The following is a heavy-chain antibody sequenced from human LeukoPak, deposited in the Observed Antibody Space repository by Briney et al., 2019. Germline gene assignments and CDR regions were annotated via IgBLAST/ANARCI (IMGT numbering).Heavy chain of an antibody. D-gene: IGHD3-10*01. CDR3: ARDTTVGDSFDY. V-gene: IGHV1-2*02. Sequence: ASVKVSCKASGYTFTGYYMPWVRQAPGQGLEWMGWINPNSGGTNYAQKFQGRVTMTRDTSISTAYMELSRLRSDDTAVYYCARDTTVGDSFDYWGQGTLVTVSS. CDR1: GYTFTGYY. J-gene: IGHJ4*02. CDR2: INPNSGGT.